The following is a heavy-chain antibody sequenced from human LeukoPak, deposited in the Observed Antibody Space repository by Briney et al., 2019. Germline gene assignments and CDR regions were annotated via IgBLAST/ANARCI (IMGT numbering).Heavy chain of an antibody. Sequence: SETLSLTCTVSGGSISSGDYYWSWIRQPPGKGLEWIGYIYYSGSTYYNPSLKSRVTISVDTSKNQFSLKLSSATAADTAVYYCAREAAAARWGWYMDVWGKGTTVTVSS. V-gene: IGHV4-30-4*08. D-gene: IGHD6-13*01. CDR2: IYYSGST. CDR3: AREAAAARWGWYMDV. J-gene: IGHJ6*03. CDR1: GGSISSGDYY.